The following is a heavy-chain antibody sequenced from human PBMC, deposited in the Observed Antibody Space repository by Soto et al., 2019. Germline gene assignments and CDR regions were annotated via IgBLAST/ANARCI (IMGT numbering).Heavy chain of an antibody. V-gene: IGHV5-51*01. CDR3: ARHRQRDYGEGWWRYMDV. D-gene: IGHD4-17*01. Sequence: GESLKISCKGSGYSFTSYWIGWVRQMPGKGLEWMGIIYPGDSDTRYSPSFQGQVTISADKSISTAYLQWSSLKASDTAMYYCARHRQRDYGEGWWRYMDVWGKGTTVTVSS. CDR1: GYSFTSYW. J-gene: IGHJ6*03. CDR2: IYPGDSDT.